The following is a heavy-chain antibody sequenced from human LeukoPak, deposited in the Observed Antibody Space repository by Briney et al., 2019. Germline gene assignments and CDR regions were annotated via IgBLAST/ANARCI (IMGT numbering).Heavy chain of an antibody. V-gene: IGHV4-34*01. CDR1: GGSFSGYY. D-gene: IGHD5-24*01. CDR2: INHSGST. J-gene: IGHJ4*02. CDR3: ARRLRDGYSRANDY. Sequence: SETLSLTCAVYGGSFSGYYWSWIRQPPGKGLEWIGEINHSGSTNYNPSLKSRVTVSVDTSKNQFSLKLSSVTAADTAVYYCARRLRDGYSRANDYWGQGTLVTVSS.